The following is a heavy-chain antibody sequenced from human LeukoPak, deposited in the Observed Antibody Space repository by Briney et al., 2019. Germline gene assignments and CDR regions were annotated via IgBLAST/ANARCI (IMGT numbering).Heavy chain of an antibody. J-gene: IGHJ4*02. CDR1: GFTFSSYA. V-gene: IGHV3-30*04. CDR3: ARAVLLWFGELDY. D-gene: IGHD3-10*01. Sequence: GGSLRLSCAASGFTFSSYAMHWVRQAPGKGLEWVAVISYDGSSKYYADSVKGRFTISRDNSKNTLYLQMNSLRAEDTAVYYCARAVLLWFGELDYWGQGTLVTVSS. CDR2: ISYDGSSK.